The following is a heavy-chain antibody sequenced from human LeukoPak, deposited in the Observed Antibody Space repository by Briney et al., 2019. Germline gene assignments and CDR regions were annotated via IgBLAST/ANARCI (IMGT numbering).Heavy chain of an antibody. CDR1: GGSISASINS. CDR3: ARHPNIMITFGGVIA. Sequence: SETLSLTCTVSGGSISASINSWGWIRQPPGKGLEWIWNIYYGGSTYYNPSLKSRVIISVDTSKNQFSLKLSSVTAADTAVYYCARHPNIMITFGGVIAWGQGTMVTVSS. J-gene: IGHJ3*01. D-gene: IGHD3-16*02. V-gene: IGHV4-39*01. CDR2: IYYGGST.